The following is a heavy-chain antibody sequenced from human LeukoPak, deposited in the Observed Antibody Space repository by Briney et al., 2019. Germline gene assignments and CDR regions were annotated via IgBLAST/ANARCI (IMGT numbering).Heavy chain of an antibody. Sequence: GGSLRLSCAASGFTFSSYGMSWVRQAPGKGLEWVSAISGSGGSTYYADSVKGRFTISRDNAKNSLYLQMNSLRAEDTAVYYCARTDYYYYMDVWGKGTTVTVSS. CDR2: ISGSGGST. CDR3: ARTDYYYYMDV. V-gene: IGHV3-23*01. J-gene: IGHJ6*03. CDR1: GFTFSSYG.